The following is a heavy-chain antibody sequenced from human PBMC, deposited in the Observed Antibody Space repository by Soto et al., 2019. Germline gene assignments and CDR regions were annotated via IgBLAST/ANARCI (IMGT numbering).Heavy chain of an antibody. CDR3: ASGIQLWLRRINNGYSG. V-gene: IGHV1-69*12. CDR1: GGTFSTYA. Sequence: QVQLVQSGAEVKKPESSVKVSFKAPGGTFSTYAISWVRQAPGQGLEWMGGIIPMFGTANYAQRFQDRVTITADESTNTVYMELSTLRSEDTAVYFCASGIQLWLRRINNGYSGWGQGTLVTASS. CDR2: IIPMFGTA. D-gene: IGHD5-18*01. J-gene: IGHJ4*02.